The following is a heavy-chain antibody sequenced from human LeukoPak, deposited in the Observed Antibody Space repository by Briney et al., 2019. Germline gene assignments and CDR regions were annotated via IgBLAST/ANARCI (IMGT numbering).Heavy chain of an antibody. Sequence: PGGSLRLSCAASGFTFSNYWTNWVRQAPGKGLEWVANIKQDGSETRYVDSVKGRFTISRDNAKNSLFLQMNSLRADDTAVYFCARGFSGSFEYWGQGTLVTVSS. J-gene: IGHJ4*02. CDR2: IKQDGSET. CDR3: ARGFSGSFEY. V-gene: IGHV3-7*01. D-gene: IGHD1-26*01. CDR1: GFTFSNYW.